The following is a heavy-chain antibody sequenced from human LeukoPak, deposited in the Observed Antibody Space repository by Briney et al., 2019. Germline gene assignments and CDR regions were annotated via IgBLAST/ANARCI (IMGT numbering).Heavy chain of an antibody. J-gene: IGHJ4*02. Sequence: PGGSLRLSCAASGFTFSSCEMNWVRQAPGKGLEWLSYISNSGSSKYYADSVRGRFTISRDNAKNSLYLQMNSLRAEDTAVYYCARENFQYWAQGTLVTVSS. CDR1: GFTFSSCE. V-gene: IGHV3-48*03. CDR2: ISNSGSSK. CDR3: ARENFQY.